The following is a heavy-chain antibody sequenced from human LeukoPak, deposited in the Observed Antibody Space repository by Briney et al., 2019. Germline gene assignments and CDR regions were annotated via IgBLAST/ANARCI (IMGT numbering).Heavy chain of an antibody. D-gene: IGHD2-21*02. CDR3: AREVYCGGDCYKPYYFDY. CDR1: GYTFTGYY. J-gene: IGHJ4*02. CDR2: INPNSGGT. V-gene: IGHV1-2*02. Sequence: ASVKVSCKASGYTFTGYYMHWVRQAPGQGLEWMGWINPNSGGTNYAQKFQGRVTMTRDTSISTAYMELSRPRSDDTAVYYCAREVYCGGDCYKPYYFDYWGQGTLVTVSS.